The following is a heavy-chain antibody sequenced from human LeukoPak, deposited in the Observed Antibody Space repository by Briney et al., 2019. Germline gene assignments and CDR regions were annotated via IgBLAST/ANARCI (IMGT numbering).Heavy chain of an antibody. V-gene: IGHV6-1*01. D-gene: IGHD6-19*01. CDR1: GDSVSSDSAA. CDR2: TYYRSKWYN. J-gene: IGHJ4*02. Sequence: SQTLSLTCAISGDSVSSDSAAWNWIRQSPSRGLEWLGRTYYRSKWYNDYAVSVKSRITINPDTSKNQFSLQLNSVTPEGTAVYYCARVMEGIAVAGYFDYWGQGTLVTVSS. CDR3: ARVMEGIAVAGYFDY.